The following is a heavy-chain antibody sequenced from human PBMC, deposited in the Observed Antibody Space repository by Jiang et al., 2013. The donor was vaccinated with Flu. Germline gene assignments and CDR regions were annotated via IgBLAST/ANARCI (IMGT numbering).Heavy chain of an antibody. CDR1: GFTFSSYS. Sequence: VKPGGSLRLSCAASGFTFSSYSMNWVRQAPGKGLEWVSSISSSSSYIYYADSVKGRFTISRDNAKNSLYLQMNSLRAEDTAVYYCARGLGLRRIAAADPYYFDYWGQGTLVTVSS. J-gene: IGHJ4*02. V-gene: IGHV3-21*01. CDR3: ARGLGLRRIAAADPYYFDY. CDR2: ISSSSSYI. D-gene: IGHD6-13*01.